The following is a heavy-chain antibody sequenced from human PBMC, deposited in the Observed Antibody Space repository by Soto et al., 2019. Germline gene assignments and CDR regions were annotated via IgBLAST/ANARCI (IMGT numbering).Heavy chain of an antibody. D-gene: IGHD3-10*01. CDR1: GGSISSSSYY. CDR3: AGTTHYYGSGSYSL. J-gene: IGHJ4*02. CDR2: IYYSGST. Sequence: PSETLSLTCTVSGGSISSSSYYWGWIRQPPGKGLEWIGSIYYSGSTYCNPSLKSRVTISVDTSKNQFSLKLSSVTAADTAVYYCAGTTHYYGSGSYSLWGQGTLVTVSS. V-gene: IGHV4-39*01.